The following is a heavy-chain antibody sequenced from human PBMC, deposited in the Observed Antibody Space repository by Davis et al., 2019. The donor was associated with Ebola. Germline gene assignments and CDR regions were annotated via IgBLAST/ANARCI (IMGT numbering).Heavy chain of an antibody. CDR2: IYPGDSDV. CDR3: ARRGYSGLYHGFDV. CDR1: GFTFSSYA. Sequence: GESLKISCAASGFTFSSYAMSWVRQMPGKGLEWMGIIYPGDSDVRYSPSFQGQVTISADKSISAAHLQWTSLKASDTAIYYCARRGYSGLYHGFDVWGQGTLVTVSS. J-gene: IGHJ4*02. V-gene: IGHV5-51*01. D-gene: IGHD1-26*01.